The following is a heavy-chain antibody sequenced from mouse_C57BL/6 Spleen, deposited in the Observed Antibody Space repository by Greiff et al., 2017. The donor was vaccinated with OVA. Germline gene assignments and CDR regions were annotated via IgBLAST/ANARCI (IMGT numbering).Heavy chain of an antibody. J-gene: IGHJ4*01. Sequence: QVQLQQSGAELVRPGTSVKVSCKASGYAFTNYLIEWVKQRPGQGLEWIGVINPGSGGTNYNEKFKGKATLTADKSSSTAYMQLSSLTSEDSAVYFCARSDYGSSDVDYAMDYWGQGTSVTVSS. CDR1: GYAFTNYL. CDR2: INPGSGGT. CDR3: ARSDYGSSDVDYAMDY. D-gene: IGHD1-1*01. V-gene: IGHV1-54*01.